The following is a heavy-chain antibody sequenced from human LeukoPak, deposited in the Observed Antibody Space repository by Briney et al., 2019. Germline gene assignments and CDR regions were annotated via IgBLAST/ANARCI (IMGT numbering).Heavy chain of an antibody. J-gene: IGHJ4*02. Sequence: PGGSLRLSCTASGFTVSSNYMSWVRQAPGKGLEWVSGMSGSGGSTYYADFVKGRFTISRDNSKNTLYLQMNTLRAEDTAIYYCAKDSLPSYGGYFDFWGQGTLVTVSS. CDR3: AKDSLPSYGGYFDF. V-gene: IGHV3-23*01. CDR2: MSGSGGST. CDR1: GFTVSSNY. D-gene: IGHD3-16*01.